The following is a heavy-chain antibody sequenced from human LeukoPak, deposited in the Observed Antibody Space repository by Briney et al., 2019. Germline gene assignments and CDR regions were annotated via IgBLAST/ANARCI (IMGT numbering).Heavy chain of an antibody. D-gene: IGHD7-27*01. CDR3: VHPTGEGWFYFPY. V-gene: IGHV3-23*01. CDR1: GFTVTNCA. CDR2: IGGDADGT. J-gene: IGHJ4*02. Sequence: PGGSLRLSCAASGFTVTNCAIAWVRQAPGKGLEWVAAIGGDADGTTYPDRVRGRFFLSRDSSKNTLYLQMNVLTVEDTAVYHCVHPTGEGWFYFPYWGQGTPVTVSS.